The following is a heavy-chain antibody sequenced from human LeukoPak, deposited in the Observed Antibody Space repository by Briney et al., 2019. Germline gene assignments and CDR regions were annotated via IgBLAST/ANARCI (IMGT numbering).Heavy chain of an antibody. CDR3: AINHGGVGSGYCQTAH. D-gene: IGHD3-22*01. J-gene: IGHJ4*02. V-gene: IGHV1-69*04. CDR1: GGTFSSYA. CDR2: IIPILGIA. Sequence: ASVKVSCKASGGTFSSYAISWVRQAPGQGLEWMGRIIPILGIANYAQKFQGRVTITADKSTSTAYMELSSLRSEDTAVYYCAINHGGVGSGYCQTAHWGQGTLATVSS.